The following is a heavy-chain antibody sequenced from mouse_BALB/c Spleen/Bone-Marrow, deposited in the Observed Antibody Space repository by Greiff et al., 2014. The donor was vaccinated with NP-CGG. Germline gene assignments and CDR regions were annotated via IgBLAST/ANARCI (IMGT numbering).Heavy chain of an antibody. CDR3: AREYYGNYVLDY. D-gene: IGHD2-1*01. Sequence: EVKLQESGPELVKPGASVKISCKASGYSFTGYYMHWVKQSHVKSLEWIGRINPYNGATSYNQNFKDKASLTVDKSSSTAYMELHSLTSEDSAVYYCAREYYGNYVLDYWGQGTTLTVSA. CDR1: GYSFTGYY. J-gene: IGHJ2*01. CDR2: INPYNGAT. V-gene: IGHV1-31*01.